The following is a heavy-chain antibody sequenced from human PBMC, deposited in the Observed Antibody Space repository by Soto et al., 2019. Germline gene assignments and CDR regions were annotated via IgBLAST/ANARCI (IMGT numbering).Heavy chain of an antibody. Sequence: SGPTMVNPTQTLTMTCPISGFSLSSDEVGVGWIRQPPGKALEWLAFIYWDDDYRYSPSLQSRLNITKDSSNNQVLLIVTNVDPVDSATYFFARRSTYSRSWSSGCFDSWGQGILVTGSS. CDR3: ARRSTYSRSWSSGCFDS. D-gene: IGHD3-10*01. J-gene: IGHJ4*02. CDR2: IYWDDDY. CDR1: GFSLSSDEVG. V-gene: IGHV2-5*02.